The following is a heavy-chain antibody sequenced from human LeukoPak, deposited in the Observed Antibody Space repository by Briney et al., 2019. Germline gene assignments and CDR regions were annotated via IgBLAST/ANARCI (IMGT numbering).Heavy chain of an antibody. D-gene: IGHD3-22*01. CDR3: ARDYYDSTY. V-gene: IGHV4-34*01. CDR1: GGSFSGYY. CDR2: INHSGST. Sequence: SETLSLTCAVYGGSFSGYYWSWNRQPPGKGLEWVGEINHSGSTNYNPSLKSRVTISVDTSKNQFSLKLSSVTAADTAVYYCARDYYDSTYWGQGTLVTVSS. J-gene: IGHJ4*02.